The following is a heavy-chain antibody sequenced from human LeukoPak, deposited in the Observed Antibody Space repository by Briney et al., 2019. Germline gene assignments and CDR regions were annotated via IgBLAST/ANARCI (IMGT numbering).Heavy chain of an antibody. CDR3: ARALDSSGYLYYYYYMDV. CDR2: INHSGST. V-gene: IGHV4-34*01. J-gene: IGHJ6*03. CDR1: GGSFSGYY. D-gene: IGHD3-22*01. Sequence: SETLSLTCAVYGGSFSGYYWSWIRQPPGKGLEWIWEINHSGSTNYNPSLKSRVTISVDTSKNQFSLKLSSVTAADTAVYYCARALDSSGYLYYYYYMDVWGKGTTVTVSS.